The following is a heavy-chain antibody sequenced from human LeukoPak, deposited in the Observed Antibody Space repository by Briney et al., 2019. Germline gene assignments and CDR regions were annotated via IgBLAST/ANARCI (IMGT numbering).Heavy chain of an antibody. CDR2: INPDTGDP. D-gene: IGHD3-10*01. CDR3: AREGYDYGSGSYYPYWDYYYGMDV. CDR1: GYIFSGYY. V-gene: IGHV1-2*04. J-gene: IGHJ6*02. Sequence: ASVKVSCKASGYIFSGYYMHWVRQAPGQGLEWVGRINPDTGDPNYARKFRGWVTITTDTSISSGYMELSSLRSEDTAVYYCAREGYDYGSGSYYPYWDYYYGMDVWGQGTTVTVSS.